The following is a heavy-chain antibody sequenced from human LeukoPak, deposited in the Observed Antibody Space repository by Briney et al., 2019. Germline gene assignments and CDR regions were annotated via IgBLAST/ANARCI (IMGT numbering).Heavy chain of an antibody. CDR2: INVKNGNT. V-gene: IGHV1-18*01. Sequence: ASVKVSCKTSGYTFTRYDITWVRQAPGQGPEWMGGINVKNGNTNYAQKLRGRVTLSRDTSTSTAYMELRGLTSDDTAVYYCVRDPGAATFDYWGQGTLVTVSP. J-gene: IGHJ4*02. D-gene: IGHD2-15*01. CDR1: GYTFTRYD. CDR3: VRDPGAATFDY.